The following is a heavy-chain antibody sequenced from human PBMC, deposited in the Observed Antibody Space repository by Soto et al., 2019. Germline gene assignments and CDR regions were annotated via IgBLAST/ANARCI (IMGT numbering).Heavy chain of an antibody. CDR1: GGSISSHY. D-gene: IGHD5-12*01. V-gene: IGHV4-59*11. CDR2: IYYSGST. Sequence: PSETLSLTCTVSGGSISSHYWSWIRQPPGKGLAWIGDIYYSGSTKFNPSLKSRVTISVDTSKNQFSLKLSSVTAADTAVYYCARVVGIVAPGYFDYWGQGTLVTVS. J-gene: IGHJ4*02. CDR3: ARVVGIVAPGYFDY.